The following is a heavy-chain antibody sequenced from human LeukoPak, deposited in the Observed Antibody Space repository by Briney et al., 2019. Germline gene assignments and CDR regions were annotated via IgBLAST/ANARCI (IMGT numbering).Heavy chain of an antibody. Sequence: ASVKVSCKASGYTFSSYDINWVRQATGQGLEWMGWMNPNGGNTGYAQKFQGRVTMTRNTSISTAYMELSSLRSEDTAVYYCARGRKKMITFGGVIVINWFDPWGQGTLVTVSS. J-gene: IGHJ5*02. CDR3: ARGRKKMITFGGVIVINWFDP. CDR2: MNPNGGNT. V-gene: IGHV1-8*01. CDR1: GYTFSSYD. D-gene: IGHD3-16*02.